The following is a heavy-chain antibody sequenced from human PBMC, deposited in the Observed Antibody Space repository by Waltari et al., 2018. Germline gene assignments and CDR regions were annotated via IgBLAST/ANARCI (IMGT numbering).Heavy chain of an antibody. CDR2: IYSGGRT. V-gene: IGHV3-66*02. Sequence: EVQLEESGGGLVQPGGSLRLSCAASGFSVSNNYMSWVRQAPGKGLEGVSVIYSGGRTDYADSVKGRFTISRDSSKNTLYLQMNNLRAEDTAVYYCARDLGTGGWGLFDYWGQGILVTVSS. D-gene: IGHD6-19*01. J-gene: IGHJ4*02. CDR3: ARDLGTGGWGLFDY. CDR1: GFSVSNNY.